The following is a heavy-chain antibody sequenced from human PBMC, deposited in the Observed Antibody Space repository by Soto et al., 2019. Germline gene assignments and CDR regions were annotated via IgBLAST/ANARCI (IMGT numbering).Heavy chain of an antibody. J-gene: IGHJ1*01. CDR1: GGSVSSGSYY. CDR2: IYYSGST. Sequence: SETLSLTCTVSGGSVSSGSYYWSWIRQPPGKGLEWIGYIYYSGSTNYNPSLKSRVTISVDTSKNKFSLKLSSVTAADPAVYYCGRARYYYAISGYHTGHRYLQHWGQCTLVTVSS. V-gene: IGHV4-61*01. CDR3: GRARYYYAISGYHTGHRYLQH. D-gene: IGHD3-22*01.